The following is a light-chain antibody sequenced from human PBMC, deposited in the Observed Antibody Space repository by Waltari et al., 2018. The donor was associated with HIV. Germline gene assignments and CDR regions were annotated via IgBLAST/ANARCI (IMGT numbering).Light chain of an antibody. CDR3: GAWDSGLSAWV. CDR2: DNN. Sequence: HSVLTQPPSVSAAPGQKVTISCPGSSPNIGNNYVSWYQQFPGTAPKLLIYDNNKRPSGIPDRFSGTKSGTSATLGITGLQTGDEAGYYCGAWDSGLSAWVFGGGTKLTVL. CDR1: SPNIGNNY. J-gene: IGLJ3*02. V-gene: IGLV1-51*01.